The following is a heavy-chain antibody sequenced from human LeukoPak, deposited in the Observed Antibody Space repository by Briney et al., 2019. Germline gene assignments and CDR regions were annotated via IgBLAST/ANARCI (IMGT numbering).Heavy chain of an antibody. CDR2: ITSSSDYI. D-gene: IGHD5-18*01. CDR1: GFTFSRYW. Sequence: PGGSLRLSCAASGFTFSRYWMQWVRQAPGKGLEWVSSITSSSDYIYYADSVKGRFTISRDNAENSLHLQMNSLRADDTAVYYCAREFKSGYGMWAWGQGTLVTVSS. CDR3: AREFKSGYGMWA. J-gene: IGHJ5*02. V-gene: IGHV3-21*01.